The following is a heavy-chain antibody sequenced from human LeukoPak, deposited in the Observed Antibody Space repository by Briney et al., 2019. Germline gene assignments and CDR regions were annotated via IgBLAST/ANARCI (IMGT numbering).Heavy chain of an antibody. CDR2: INPNSGGT. CDR1: GYTFTGYY. D-gene: IGHD3-10*01. CDR3: ARDLSITITMVRAKDV. V-gene: IGHV1-2*02. J-gene: IGHJ6*04. Sequence: ASVKVSCKASGYTFTGYYMHWVRQAPGQGLEWMGWINPNSGGTNYAQKFQGRVTMTRDTSISTAYMELSRLRSDDTAVYYCARDLSITITMVRAKDVWGKGTTVTISS.